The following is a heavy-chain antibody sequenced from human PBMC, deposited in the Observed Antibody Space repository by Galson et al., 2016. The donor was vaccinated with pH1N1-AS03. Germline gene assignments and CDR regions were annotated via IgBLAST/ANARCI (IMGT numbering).Heavy chain of an antibody. CDR3: AKVGGVFDWNDYNYMDV. CDR2: ISSNSAST. Sequence: SLRLSCAASGFNFDKYTMTWVRQAPGKGLEWISSISSNSASTYYADSLKGRFTVSRDNAKNSLYLQMDSLSAEDTVVYYCAKVGGVFDWNDYNYMDVWGTGTTVTVAS. V-gene: IGHV3-21*01. CDR1: GFNFDKYT. D-gene: IGHD1-1*01. J-gene: IGHJ6*03.